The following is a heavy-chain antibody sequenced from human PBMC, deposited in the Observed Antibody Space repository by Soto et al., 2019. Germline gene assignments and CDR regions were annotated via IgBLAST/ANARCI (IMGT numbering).Heavy chain of an antibody. CDR1: GGSISSSSYY. J-gene: IGHJ4*02. D-gene: IGHD6-19*01. CDR2: IYYSGST. V-gene: IGHV4-39*01. Sequence: QLQLQESGPGLVKPSETLSLTCTVSGGSISSSSYYWGWIRQPPGKGLEWIGSIYYSGSTYYNPSLNSRVTISVDTSTNQFSLNLSSVPAAVTAVYYCARHAFQSSGCTDYWGQGTLVTVSS. CDR3: ARHAFQSSGCTDY.